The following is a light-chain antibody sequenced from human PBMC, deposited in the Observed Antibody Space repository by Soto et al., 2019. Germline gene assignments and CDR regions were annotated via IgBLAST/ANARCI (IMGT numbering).Light chain of an antibody. Sequence: QMAQSPASLSASVGDRVTITCRASQSISIYLNWYQWKPGKAPTLLIYTASSLQSGVPSRFSGSGSGTDFTLTISSLQPDDFATYFCQHSFSSPPWTFGQGTRVEMK. CDR1: QSISIY. CDR3: QHSFSSPPWT. J-gene: IGKJ1*01. V-gene: IGKV1-39*01. CDR2: TAS.